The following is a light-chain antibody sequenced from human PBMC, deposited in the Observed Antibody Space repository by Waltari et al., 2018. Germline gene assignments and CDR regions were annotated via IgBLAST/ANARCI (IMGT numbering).Light chain of an antibody. J-gene: IGKJ1*01. CDR2: GTS. CDR3: QQSATTPWT. CDR1: QSIGKDN. Sequence: DIVLTQSPATLSLSPGERATLSCRASQSIGKDNLAWYQQKPGQAPRLLIRGTSSRDTGISDRLRGSGSGTDFTLTISSLEPEDFAVYYCQQSATTPWTFGQGTRVEI. V-gene: IGKV3-20*01.